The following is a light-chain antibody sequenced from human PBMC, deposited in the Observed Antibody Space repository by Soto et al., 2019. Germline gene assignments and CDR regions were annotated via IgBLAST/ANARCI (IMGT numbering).Light chain of an antibody. Sequence: EIVFTHSPSTLSLSPVERATLSFMASQIVCSYLAWYQQKPGQAPRLLIYDASNRATGIPARFSGSGSGTDFILTISSLEPEDFAVYYCQQRSNWPPGLNFGGGTKVDIK. CDR3: QQRSNWPPGLN. V-gene: IGKV3-11*01. CDR1: QIVCSY. J-gene: IGKJ4*01. CDR2: DAS.